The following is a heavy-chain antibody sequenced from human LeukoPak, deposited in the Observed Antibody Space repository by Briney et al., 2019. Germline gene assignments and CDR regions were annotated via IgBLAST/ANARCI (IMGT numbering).Heavy chain of an antibody. D-gene: IGHD6-6*01. J-gene: IGHJ2*01. CDR1: SDSISTHS. CDR3: ARRPYWYFDL. Sequence: SETLSLTCSVSSDSISTHSWSWIRQPAGKRLEWIGHISPSGNTNYNPSLKSRVTMSVDTSKNLFSLKLSSVTAAHTAVYYCARRPYWYFDLWGRGTLVTVSS. CDR2: ISPSGNT. V-gene: IGHV4-4*07.